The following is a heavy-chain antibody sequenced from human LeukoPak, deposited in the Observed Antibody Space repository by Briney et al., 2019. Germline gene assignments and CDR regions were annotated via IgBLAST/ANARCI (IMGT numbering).Heavy chain of an antibody. D-gene: IGHD3-22*01. CDR1: GFTFSGSA. V-gene: IGHV3-73*01. Sequence: GGSLRLSCATSGFTFSGSAIHWVRQASGKGLEWVGRIRSKANNYATTDVATVRGRFTISRDDSKNTAYLQMNSLKTEDTAVYYCTRPSFDSSVSGVVYWGQGTLVTVSS. J-gene: IGHJ4*02. CDR3: TRPSFDSSVSGVVY. CDR2: IRSKANNYAT.